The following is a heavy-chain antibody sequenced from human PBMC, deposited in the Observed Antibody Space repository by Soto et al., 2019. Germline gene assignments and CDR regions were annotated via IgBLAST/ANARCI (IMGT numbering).Heavy chain of an antibody. Sequence: EVQLLESGGGLVQPGGSLRLSCATSGFTFSSYAMNWVRQAPGKGLEWVSVISGSGDSTYYADSVKGRFTISRDNSKNTLYLQMNSLRAEDTAVYYCAKRAYGSDFDYWGQGTLVTVSS. V-gene: IGHV3-23*01. CDR2: ISGSGDST. J-gene: IGHJ4*02. CDR1: GFTFSSYA. CDR3: AKRAYGSDFDY. D-gene: IGHD3-10*01.